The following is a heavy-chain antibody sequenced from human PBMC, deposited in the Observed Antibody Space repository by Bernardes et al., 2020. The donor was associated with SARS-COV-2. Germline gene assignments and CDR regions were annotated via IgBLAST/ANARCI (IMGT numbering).Heavy chain of an antibody. D-gene: IGHD3-3*01. CDR2: ISGSGDST. Sequence: GGSLRVSCAASGFTFSSYAMSWVRQAPGKGLEWVSTISGSGDSTYYADSVKGRCTISRDNSKNTLYLQTNGLRAEDTAVYYCAKMGYDFWSGSYFDYWGQGTLVTVSS. CDR3: AKMGYDFWSGSYFDY. CDR1: GFTFSSYA. V-gene: IGHV3-23*01. J-gene: IGHJ4*02.